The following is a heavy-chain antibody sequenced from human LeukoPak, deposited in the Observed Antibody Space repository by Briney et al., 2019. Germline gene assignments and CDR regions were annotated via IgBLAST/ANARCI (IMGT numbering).Heavy chain of an antibody. CDR3: GRRGDDDYDILTGYYSFDY. J-gene: IGHJ4*02. V-gene: IGHV4-39*07. D-gene: IGHD3-9*01. Sequence: SETLSLTCTVSGGSISNTNYYWAWIRQPPGRGLEWIGSIYYSGSTYYNPSLKSRVTISVDTSKNHFSLKLSSVTAADTAVYYCGRRGDDDYDILTGYYSFDYWGQGTLVTVSS. CDR2: IYYSGST. CDR1: GGSISNTNYY.